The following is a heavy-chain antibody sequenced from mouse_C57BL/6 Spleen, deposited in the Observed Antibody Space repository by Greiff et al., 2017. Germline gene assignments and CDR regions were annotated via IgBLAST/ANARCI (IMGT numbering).Heavy chain of an antibody. V-gene: IGHV1-15*01. Sequence: VQLQQSGAELVRPGASVTLSCKASGYTFTDYEMHWVKQTPVHGLEWIGAIDPETGGTAYNQKFKGKAILTADKSSSTAYMELRSLTSADSAVYYCTRSRNYEGWGQGTTLAVAS. CDR1: GYTFTDYE. J-gene: IGHJ2*01. CDR3: TRSRNYEG. CDR2: IDPETGGT. D-gene: IGHD2-4*01.